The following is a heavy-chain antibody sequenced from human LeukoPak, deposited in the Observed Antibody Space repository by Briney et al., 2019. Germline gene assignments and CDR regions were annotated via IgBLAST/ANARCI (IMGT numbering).Heavy chain of an antibody. Sequence: ASVKVSCKASGYTFTSYDINWVRQATGQGLEWMGWMNPNSGNTGYAQKFQGRVTITRNTSISTDYMELSSLRSEDTAVYYCARLARNCSGGSCYYYYYYMDGWEKGNTVTVSS. D-gene: IGHD2-15*01. CDR2: MNPNSGNT. CDR1: GYTFTSYD. J-gene: IGHJ6*03. V-gene: IGHV1-8*03. CDR3: ARLARNCSGGSCYYYYYYMDG.